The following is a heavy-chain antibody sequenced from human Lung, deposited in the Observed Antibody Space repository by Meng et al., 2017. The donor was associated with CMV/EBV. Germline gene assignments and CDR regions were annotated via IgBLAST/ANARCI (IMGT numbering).Heavy chain of an antibody. CDR3: ARRDDLLGFDY. Sequence: GESXKISCAISGFTVSRNSMSWVRQAPGKGLEWVSVIYYDDSTYYADSVKGRFTMSRDSSMNTVFLQMNSLRVEETAVYYCARRDDLLGFDYWGQGTLVTVSS. D-gene: IGHD2-15*01. CDR1: GFTVSRNS. CDR2: IYYDDST. J-gene: IGHJ4*02. V-gene: IGHV3-53*01.